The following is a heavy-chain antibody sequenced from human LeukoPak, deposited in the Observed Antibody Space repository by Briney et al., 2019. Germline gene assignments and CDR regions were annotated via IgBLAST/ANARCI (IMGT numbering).Heavy chain of an antibody. CDR2: INAGNGNT. Sequence: GGSLRLSCAASGFTFSSYGMHWVRQAPGQRLEWMGWINAGNGNTKYSQKFQGRVTITRDTSASTAYMELSSLRSEDTAVYYCARGGDLRYFDWLSRNWFDPWGQGTLVTVSS. D-gene: IGHD3-9*01. V-gene: IGHV1-3*01. J-gene: IGHJ5*02. CDR3: ARGGDLRYFDWLSRNWFDP. CDR1: GFTFSSYG.